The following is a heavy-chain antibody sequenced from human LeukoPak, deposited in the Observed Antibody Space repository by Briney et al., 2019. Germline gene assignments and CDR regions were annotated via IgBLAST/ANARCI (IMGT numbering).Heavy chain of an antibody. J-gene: IGHJ2*01. Sequence: GESLKISCQASGYTFTSYWIGWVRQMPGKGQECMGIIYPDDSDTTYSPSFQGQVTISADKSFSTAYLQWSSLKASDTAIYYCARLGGDTYYFGSASYPNWYFDLWGRGTLVTVSS. D-gene: IGHD3-10*01. V-gene: IGHV5-51*01. CDR1: GYTFTSYW. CDR2: IYPDDSDT. CDR3: ARLGGDTYYFGSASYPNWYFDL.